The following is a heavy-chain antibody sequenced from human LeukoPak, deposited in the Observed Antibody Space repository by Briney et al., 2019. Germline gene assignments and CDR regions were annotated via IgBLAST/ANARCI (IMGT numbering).Heavy chain of an antibody. V-gene: IGHV1-69*06. Sequence: ASVKVSCKASGGTFSSYATSWVRQAPGQGLEWMGGIIPIFGTANYAQKFQGRVTITADKSTSTAYMELSSLRSEDTAVYYCAALPGIPRYFDLWGRGTLVTVSS. CDR1: GGTFSSYA. CDR2: IIPIFGTA. CDR3: AALPGIPRYFDL. J-gene: IGHJ2*01. D-gene: IGHD3-10*01.